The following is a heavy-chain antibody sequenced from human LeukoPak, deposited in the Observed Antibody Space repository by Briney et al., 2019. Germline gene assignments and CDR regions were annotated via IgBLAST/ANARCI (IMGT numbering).Heavy chain of an antibody. Sequence: SETLSLTCTVSGGSISSSYYYWGWIRQPPGKGLEWIGSMYYSGGSYYNPSLKSRVTMPVDTSKNQFSLRLSSVTAADTAVYYCARDRSVGTMIPFDFWGQGTLVTVSS. CDR1: GGSISSSYYY. J-gene: IGHJ4*02. D-gene: IGHD3-22*01. CDR2: MYYSGGS. V-gene: IGHV4-39*07. CDR3: ARDRSVGTMIPFDF.